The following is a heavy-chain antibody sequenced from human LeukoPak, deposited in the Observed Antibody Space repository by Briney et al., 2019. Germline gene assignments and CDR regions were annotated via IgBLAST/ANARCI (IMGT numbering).Heavy chain of an antibody. V-gene: IGHV1-69*13. Sequence: GASVKVSCKASGGTFSNYAISWVRQAPGQGLEWMGGIIPIFGTANYAQKFQGRVTITADESTSTAYMELSSLRSEDTAVYYCAVMGYGSSLGLITTWFDPWGQGTLVTVSS. CDR1: GGTFSNYA. J-gene: IGHJ5*02. D-gene: IGHD6-6*01. CDR3: AVMGYGSSLGLITTWFDP. CDR2: IIPIFGTA.